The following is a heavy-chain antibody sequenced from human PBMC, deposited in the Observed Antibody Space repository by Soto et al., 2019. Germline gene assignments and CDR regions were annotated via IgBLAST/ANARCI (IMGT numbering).Heavy chain of an antibody. CDR3: ASSGYPSHYYGMDV. J-gene: IGHJ6*04. Sequence: PSETLSLTCTVSGGSISSGGYYWSWIRQHPGKGLEWIGYIYYSGSTYYNPSRKSRVTISVDTSKNQFSLKRSSVTAADTAVYYCASSGYPSHYYGMDVWGKGTTVAFAS. V-gene: IGHV4-31*03. D-gene: IGHD6-13*01. CDR1: GGSISSGGYY. CDR2: IYYSGST.